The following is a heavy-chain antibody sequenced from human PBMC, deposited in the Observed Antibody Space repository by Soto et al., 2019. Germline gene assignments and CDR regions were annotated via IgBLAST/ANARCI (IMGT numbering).Heavy chain of an antibody. Sequence: PGGSLRLSCAVSGFTFSSHWMHWVRQAPGKGLVWVSRINSDGSSTKYADSVKGRFTISRDNAKNTLYLQMNSLRADDTAVYYFARDSSPYYDFWSGFYTYFDYWGQGALVTVSS. CDR3: ARDSSPYYDFWSGFYTYFDY. J-gene: IGHJ4*02. CDR1: GFTFSSHW. CDR2: INSDGSST. D-gene: IGHD3-3*01. V-gene: IGHV3-74*01.